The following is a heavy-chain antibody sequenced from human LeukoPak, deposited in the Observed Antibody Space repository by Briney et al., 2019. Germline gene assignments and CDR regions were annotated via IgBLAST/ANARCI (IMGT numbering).Heavy chain of an antibody. D-gene: IGHD3-22*01. CDR3: ARDRGYYDSSGPLYYFDY. V-gene: IGHV4-39*02. CDR1: GGSITSSSYY. Sequence: SETPSLTCTVSGGSITSSSYYWGWIRQPPGKGLEWIGTIYHSGSTYYNPSLKSRVTISVDTSKNQFSLKLSSVTAADTAVYYCARDRGYYDSSGPLYYFDYWGQGTLVTVSS. J-gene: IGHJ4*02. CDR2: IYHSGST.